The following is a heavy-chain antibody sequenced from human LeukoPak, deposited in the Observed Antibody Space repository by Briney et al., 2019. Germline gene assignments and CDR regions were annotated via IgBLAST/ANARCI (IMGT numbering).Heavy chain of an antibody. CDR3: ARQYCSSTSCLDDFDY. Sequence: SETLSLTCAVSGYSISSGYYLGWLRQPPGKGLEWIGSIYHSGSTYYNPSLKSRVTISVDTSKNQFSLKLSSVTAADTAVYYCARQYCSSTSCLDDFDYWGQGTLVTVSS. J-gene: IGHJ4*02. CDR1: GYSISSGYY. V-gene: IGHV4-38-2*01. D-gene: IGHD2-2*01. CDR2: IYHSGST.